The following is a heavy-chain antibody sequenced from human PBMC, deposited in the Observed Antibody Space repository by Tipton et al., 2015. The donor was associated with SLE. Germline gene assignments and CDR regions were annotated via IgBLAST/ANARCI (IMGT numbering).Heavy chain of an antibody. CDR2: INPSGGST. V-gene: IGHV1-46*01. D-gene: IGHD3-3*01. J-gene: IGHJ2*01. CDR1: GYTFTSYD. CDR3: ARAITIFEGWYFDL. Sequence: QSGPEVKKPGASVKVSCKASGYTFTSYDINWVRQATGQGLEWMGIINPSGGSTSYAQKFQGRVTMTRDTSTSTVYMELSSLRSEDTAVYYCARAITIFEGWYFDLWGRGTLVTVSS.